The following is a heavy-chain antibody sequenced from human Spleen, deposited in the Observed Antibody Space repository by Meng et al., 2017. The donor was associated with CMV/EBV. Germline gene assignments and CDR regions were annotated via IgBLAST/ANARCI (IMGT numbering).Heavy chain of an antibody. CDR1: RFTFSSYS. J-gene: IGHJ4*02. D-gene: IGHD2-2*01. Sequence: GESLKISCAASRFTFSSYSMNWVRQAPGRGLEWVSAISSGSHYIYYADSVKGRFTISRDNAKNSLYLQMNSLRAEDTAVYYCVRADPTKRSSTTSCLDYWGQGTLVTVSS. CDR2: ISSGSHYI. V-gene: IGHV3-21*01. CDR3: VRADPTKRSSTTSCLDY.